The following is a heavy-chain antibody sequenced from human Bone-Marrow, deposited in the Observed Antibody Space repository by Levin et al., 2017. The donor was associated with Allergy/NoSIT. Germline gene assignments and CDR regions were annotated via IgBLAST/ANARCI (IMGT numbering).Heavy chain of an antibody. CDR1: GFTFSDHD. D-gene: IGHD1-14*01. CDR2: IDYAHKT. J-gene: IGHJ6*02. Sequence: GGSLRLSCVGSGFTFSDHDMHWVRQVPGKGLEWVSDIDYAHKTHYADSVKGRFTVSRDNARNSLYLYMDNVRAGDTAVYYCARERNYYGMDVWGQGTTVTVSS. CDR3: ARERNYYGMDV. V-gene: IGHV3-13*01.